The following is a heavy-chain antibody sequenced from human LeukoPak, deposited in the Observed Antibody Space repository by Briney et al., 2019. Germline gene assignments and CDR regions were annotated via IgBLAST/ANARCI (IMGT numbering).Heavy chain of an antibody. V-gene: IGHV4-4*07. J-gene: IGHJ4*02. CDR1: AGSISSYY. D-gene: IGHD3-10*01. CDR2: IYSCGRT. CDR3: ARVALWFGELYPDY. Sequence: SETLSPTCSVSAGSISSYYWSCVRHPAGEGLEWIGRIYSCGRTNYNPSLKSRVTMSVDASKNLFSLKLTSVTAADTAVYYCARVALWFGELYPDYWGQGTLVTVSS.